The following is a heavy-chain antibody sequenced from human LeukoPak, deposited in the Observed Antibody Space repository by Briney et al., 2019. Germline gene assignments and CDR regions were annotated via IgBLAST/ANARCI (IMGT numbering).Heavy chain of an antibody. CDR2: ISGSGGST. CDR3: AKGRTGFDDP. V-gene: IGHV3-23*01. D-gene: IGHD3-10*01. Sequence: GGSLRLSCAASGFTFSSDAMNWVRQAPGKGLEWVSAISGSGGSTYYADSVKGRFTISRDNSKNTLYLQMNSLRAEDTAVYYCAKGRTGFDDPWGQGTLVTVSS. J-gene: IGHJ5*02. CDR1: GFTFSSDA.